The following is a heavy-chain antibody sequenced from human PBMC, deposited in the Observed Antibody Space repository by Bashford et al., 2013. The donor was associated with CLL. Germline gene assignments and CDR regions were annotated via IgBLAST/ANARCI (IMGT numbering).Heavy chain of an antibody. D-gene: IGHD2-15*01. V-gene: IGHV1-69*13. CDR1: GGTFRTYA. J-gene: IGHJ4*02. Sequence: SVKVSCKASGGTFRTYAISWVRQAPGQGLEWVGGIIPMFAKANYAQKFQGRLTITADASTTTVFMELSSLRSEDTAVYYCARDSLGCSGGSCYFDYWGQGTPVTVSS. CDR2: IIPMFAKA. CDR3: ARDSLGCSGGSCYFDY.